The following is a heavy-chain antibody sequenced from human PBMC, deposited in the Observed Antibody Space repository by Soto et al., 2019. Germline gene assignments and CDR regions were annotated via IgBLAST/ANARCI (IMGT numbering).Heavy chain of an antibody. J-gene: IGHJ4*02. CDR3: ARGSWAVRFDQ. V-gene: IGHV4-34*02. CDR2: INHSGST. CDR1: GGSFSGYY. D-gene: IGHD2-8*01. Sequence: QVHLQQWGAGLLKPSETLSLTCAVYGGSFYGGSFSGYYWSWIRQPPGKGLEWIGEINHSGSTNYNPSVKSRVTISIDTSKNQFSLKLSSVTAADTAIYYCARGSWAVRFDQWGQGTLVAISS.